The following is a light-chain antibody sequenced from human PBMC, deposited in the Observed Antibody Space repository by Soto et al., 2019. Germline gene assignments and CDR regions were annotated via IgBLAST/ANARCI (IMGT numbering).Light chain of an antibody. V-gene: IGKV3-20*01. CDR1: QSVSSNY. CDR2: GAS. Sequence: EIVLTQSPGTLSLSPGERATLSCRASQSVSSNYLAWYQQKPGQAPRLLIYGASSRATGIPDRFSGSGSGTDFTLTISRLEPDDFAVYYCQQCATSPLTFGGGTKVEIK. CDR3: QQCATSPLT. J-gene: IGKJ4*01.